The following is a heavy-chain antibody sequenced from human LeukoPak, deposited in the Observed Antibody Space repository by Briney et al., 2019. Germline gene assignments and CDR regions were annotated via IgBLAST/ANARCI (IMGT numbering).Heavy chain of an antibody. CDR1: GGSISSSSYY. Sequence: SETLSLTCVVSGGSISSSSYYWGWIRQPPGKGLEWIGSIYYSGSTYYNPSLKSRVTISVDTSKNQFSLKLSSVTAADTAVYYCARGPGYNHREGYFDYWGQGTLVTVSS. J-gene: IGHJ4*02. CDR3: ARGPGYNHREGYFDY. D-gene: IGHD1-14*01. CDR2: IYYSGST. V-gene: IGHV4-39*07.